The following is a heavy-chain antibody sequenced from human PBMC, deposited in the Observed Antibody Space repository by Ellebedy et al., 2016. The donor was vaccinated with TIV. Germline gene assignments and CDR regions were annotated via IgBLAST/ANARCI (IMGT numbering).Heavy chain of an antibody. D-gene: IGHD1-26*01. CDR2: ISYDGSNK. V-gene: IGHV3-30*04. CDR3: ARNGEGGATPGNAFDI. CDR1: GFTFSSYA. J-gene: IGHJ3*02. Sequence: GGSLRLSCAASGFTFSSYAMHWVRQAPGKGLEWVAVISYDGSNKYYADSVKGRFTISRDNSKNTLYLQMNSLRAEDTAVYYCARNGEGGATPGNAFDIWGQGTMVTVSS.